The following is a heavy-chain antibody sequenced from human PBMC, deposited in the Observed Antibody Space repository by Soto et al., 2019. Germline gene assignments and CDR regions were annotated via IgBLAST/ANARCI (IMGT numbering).Heavy chain of an antibody. CDR1: GQYIKSNFW. V-gene: IGHV4-4*02. CDR3: AGGIAARPLGY. Sequence: SETLSLTCLVSGQYIKSNFWWAWVRQSPGKDLEWIGYIYHSGSTYYNPSLKSRVTISVDRSKNQFSLRLSSVTAADTAVYYCAGGIAARPLGYWGQGTLVTVSS. D-gene: IGHD6-6*01. J-gene: IGHJ4*02. CDR2: IYHSGST.